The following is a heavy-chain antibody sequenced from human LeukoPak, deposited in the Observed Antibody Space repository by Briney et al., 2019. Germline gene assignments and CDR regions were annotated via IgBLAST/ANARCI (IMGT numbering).Heavy chain of an antibody. V-gene: IGHV4-59*12. J-gene: IGHJ5*02. D-gene: IGHD3-9*01. CDR3: ARETSDILTGYYGFGNNWFDP. Sequence: SETLSLTCTVSGGSISSYYWSWIRQPPGKGLEWIGYVYYSGSTNYDPSLKSRVTISVDTSKNQFSLKLSSVTAADTAVYYCARETSDILTGYYGFGNNWFDPWGQGTLVTVSS. CDR1: GGSISSYY. CDR2: VYYSGST.